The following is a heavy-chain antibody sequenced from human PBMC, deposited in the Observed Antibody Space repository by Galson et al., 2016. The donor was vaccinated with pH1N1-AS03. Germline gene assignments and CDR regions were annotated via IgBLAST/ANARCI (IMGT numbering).Heavy chain of an antibody. D-gene: IGHD3-10*01. V-gene: IGHV5-51*01. CDR2: IYPGDSET. CDR3: ATSMVRGSIITSLDY. CDR1: GYNLTDYW. Sequence: QSGAEVKKPGESLKISCKGSGYNLTDYWIGWVRQMPGEGLEWMGIIYPGDSETRYSPSFRGPVTISADMSINTAYLQWSSLKASDTAMYYCATSMVRGSIITSLDYWGQGTLVTVSS. J-gene: IGHJ4*02.